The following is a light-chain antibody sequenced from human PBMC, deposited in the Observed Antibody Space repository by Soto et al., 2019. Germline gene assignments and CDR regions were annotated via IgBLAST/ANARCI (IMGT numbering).Light chain of an antibody. CDR3: SSYAGSNNYV. CDR1: SSGVGAYNY. J-gene: IGLJ1*01. CDR2: EVS. Sequence: QSALTQPPSASGSPGQSVTSSCTGTSSGVGAYNYLSWYQQHPGKAPKLMIYEVSKRPSGVPDRFSGSKSGNTASLTVSGLQAEDEADYYCSSYAGSNNYVFGTGTKLTVL. V-gene: IGLV2-8*01.